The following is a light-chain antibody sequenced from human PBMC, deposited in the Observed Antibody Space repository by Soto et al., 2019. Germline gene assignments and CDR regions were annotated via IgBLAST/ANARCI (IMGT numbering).Light chain of an antibody. Sequence: QSVLTQPPSVSGAPGQRVTISCTGSSSNIGAGYDVHWYQQLPGTAPKLLIYGNSNRPSRVHDRFSGSKSGTSASLAITGLQAEDEADYYCRSYDSSLSGSVFGGGTKLTAL. CDR1: SSNIGAGYD. CDR2: GNS. J-gene: IGLJ3*02. V-gene: IGLV1-40*01. CDR3: RSYDSSLSGSV.